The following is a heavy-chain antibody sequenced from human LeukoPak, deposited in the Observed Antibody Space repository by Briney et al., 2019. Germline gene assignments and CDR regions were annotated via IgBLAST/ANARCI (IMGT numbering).Heavy chain of an antibody. V-gene: IGHV3-20*04. CDR2: INWNGGST. CDR1: AFTFDDYG. Sequence: PGGSLRLSCAASAFTFDDYGMTWVRQAPGKGLEWVPGINWNGGSTGYAVSVKGRFTISRDSAKNSLYLQMNSLRAEDTALYYCARDLGYKDYVSAFDIWGQGTMVTVSS. D-gene: IGHD5-24*01. CDR3: ARDLGYKDYVSAFDI. J-gene: IGHJ3*02.